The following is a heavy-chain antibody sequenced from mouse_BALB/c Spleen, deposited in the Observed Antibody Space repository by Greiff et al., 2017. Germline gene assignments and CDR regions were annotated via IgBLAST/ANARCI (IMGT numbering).Heavy chain of an antibody. D-gene: IGHD1-1*01. CDR3: ASAYYGSFYAMDY. Sequence: VQLQQSGPELVQPGASVKMSCTASGYPFPSFVMHWVRQKPGQGLEWIGYINPYNDGTKYNEKFKGKATLTSDKSSSTAYMELSSLTSEDSAVYYCASAYYGSFYAMDYWGQGTSVTVSS. CDR1: GYPFPSFV. CDR2: INPYNDGT. V-gene: IGHV1-14*01. J-gene: IGHJ4*01.